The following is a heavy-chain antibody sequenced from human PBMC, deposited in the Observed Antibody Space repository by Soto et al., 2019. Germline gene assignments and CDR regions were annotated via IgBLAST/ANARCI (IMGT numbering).Heavy chain of an antibody. CDR3: ARESEDLTSNFDY. CDR2: ISSTTNYI. V-gene: IGHV3-21*06. J-gene: IGHJ4*02. Sequence: LRLSCAASGFTFPRYSMNWVRQAPGKGLEWVSSISSTTNYIYSGDPRQGPFTISSDNAKNSLYLEMNSLRAEDTAVYYCARESEDLTSNFDYWGQGTRVTVSS. CDR1: GFTFPRYS.